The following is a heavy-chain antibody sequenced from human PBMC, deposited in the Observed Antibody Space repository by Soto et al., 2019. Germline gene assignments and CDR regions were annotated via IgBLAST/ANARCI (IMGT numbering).Heavy chain of an antibody. J-gene: IGHJ4*02. D-gene: IGHD6-13*01. CDR1: GFTFSSYW. Sequence: PGGSLRLSCAASGFTFSSYWMHWVRQAPGKGLVWVSRINSDGSSTNYADSVKGRFTTSRDNAKNTLYLQMNSLRAEDTAVYYCAIAAAGTDNFDYWGLGTLVTVSS. CDR3: AIAAAGTDNFDY. CDR2: INSDGSST. V-gene: IGHV3-74*01.